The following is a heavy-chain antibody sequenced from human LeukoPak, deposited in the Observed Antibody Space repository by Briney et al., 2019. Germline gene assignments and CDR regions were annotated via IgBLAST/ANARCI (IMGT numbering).Heavy chain of an antibody. CDR1: GYTFTSYG. V-gene: IGHV1-18*01. Sequence: ASVKVSCKASGYTFTSYGISWVRQAPGQGLEWMGWISAYNGNTNYAQKLQGRVTMTTDTSTSTAYMELRSLRSDDTAVYYCARGTHKYCSGGSCYYFDYWGQGTLVTVSS. J-gene: IGHJ4*02. CDR3: ARGTHKYCSGGSCYYFDY. CDR2: ISAYNGNT. D-gene: IGHD2-15*01.